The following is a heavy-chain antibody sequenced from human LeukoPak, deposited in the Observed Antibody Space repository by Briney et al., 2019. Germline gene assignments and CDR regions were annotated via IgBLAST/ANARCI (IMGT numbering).Heavy chain of an antibody. J-gene: IGHJ5*02. Sequence: GGSLRLSCAASGFTFSSYSMNWVRQAPGKGLEWVSSISSSSSYIYYADSVKGRFTISRDNAKNSLYLQMNSLRAEDTAVYYCARRGGGSGWFDPWGQGTLVTVSS. CDR1: GFTFSSYS. V-gene: IGHV3-21*01. CDR3: ARRGGGSGWFDP. CDR2: ISSSSSYI. D-gene: IGHD3-16*01.